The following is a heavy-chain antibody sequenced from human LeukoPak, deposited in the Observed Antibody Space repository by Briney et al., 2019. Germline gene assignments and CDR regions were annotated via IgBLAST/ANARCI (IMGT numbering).Heavy chain of an antibody. V-gene: IGHV3-23*01. CDR1: GFTFSSYA. D-gene: IGHD3-10*01. Sequence: GGSLRLSCAASGFTFSSYAMSWVRQAPGKGLEWVSAISGSGGSTYYADSVKGRFTISRDNAKNSLYLQMNSLRAEDTAVYYCASSKVRGVIMPLGYWGQGTLVTVSS. CDR2: ISGSGGST. CDR3: ASSKVRGVIMPLGY. J-gene: IGHJ4*02.